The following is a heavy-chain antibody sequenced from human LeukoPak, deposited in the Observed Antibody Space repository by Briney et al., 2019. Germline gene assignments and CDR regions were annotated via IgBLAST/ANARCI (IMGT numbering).Heavy chain of an antibody. D-gene: IGHD3-10*01. CDR3: ARDQYGSGDGYYMDL. CDR2: ISSSGITI. Sequence: GGSLRLSCVASGFTLSYYWMHWVRQAPGKGLEWVSYISSSGITIFYADSVKGRFTISRDNAKNSLYLQMNSLRSEDTALYYCARDQYGSGDGYYMDLWGKGTTVTISS. J-gene: IGHJ6*03. V-gene: IGHV3-48*04. CDR1: GFTLSYYW.